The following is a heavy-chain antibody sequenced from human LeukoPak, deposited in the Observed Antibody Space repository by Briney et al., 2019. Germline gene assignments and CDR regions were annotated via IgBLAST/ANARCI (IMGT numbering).Heavy chain of an antibody. D-gene: IGHD3-22*01. J-gene: IGHJ4*02. CDR1: GFTFSSYW. CDR3: ARGGRAYYDSSGYDYYFDY. Sequence: GGSLRLSCAASGFTFSSYWMHWVRQAPGKGLVWVSRINSDGSSTSYADSVKGRFTISRDNAKNTLYLQMNSLRAEDTAVYYCARGGRAYYDSSGYDYYFDYWGQGTLVTVSS. V-gene: IGHV3-74*01. CDR2: INSDGSST.